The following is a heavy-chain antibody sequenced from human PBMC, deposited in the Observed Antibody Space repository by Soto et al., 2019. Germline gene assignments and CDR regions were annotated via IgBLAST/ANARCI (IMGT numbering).Heavy chain of an antibody. V-gene: IGHV4-30-4*01. CDR3: ARGPSGDKVDK. CDR1: GGSISSDYYC. D-gene: IGHD7-27*01. Sequence: QVQLQESGPGLVKPSQTLSLTCTVYGGSISSDYYCWSWIRQSPEKGLEWIVHIYNRVKAYSNSSLSSRVTISVNTSKNHFSLKQTSVTAADTAVYYCARGPSGDKVDKWGKGTLVTVSS. CDR2: IYNRVKA. J-gene: IGHJ4*02.